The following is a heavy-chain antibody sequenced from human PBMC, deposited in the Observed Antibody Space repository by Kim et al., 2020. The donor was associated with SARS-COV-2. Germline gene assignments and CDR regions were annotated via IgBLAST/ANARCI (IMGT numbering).Heavy chain of an antibody. CDR2: INRDGSQK. J-gene: IGHJ5*02. V-gene: IGHV3-7*01. D-gene: IGHD3-22*01. CDR3: AGGFVSPYYFHP. Sequence: GGSLRLSCAASGFTLSNHWMSWVRQAPGKGLEWMANINRDGSQKFYVDSVKGRFIISRDNAQNSLYLQMNSLSADDTAVYYCAGGFVSPYYFHPWGQGTLVTVSS. CDR1: GFTLSNHW.